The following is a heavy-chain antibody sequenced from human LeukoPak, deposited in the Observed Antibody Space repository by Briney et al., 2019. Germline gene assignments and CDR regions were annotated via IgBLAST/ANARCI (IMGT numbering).Heavy chain of an antibody. Sequence: SETLSLTCTVSGGSISSYYWSWIRQPPGKGLEWIGYIYYSGSTNYNPSLKSRVTISVDTSKNQFSLKLSSVTAADTAVYYCARVAVTALRIPVKYYYYYMDVWGKGTTVTISS. CDR2: IYYSGST. CDR1: GGSISSYY. V-gene: IGHV4-59*01. J-gene: IGHJ6*03. D-gene: IGHD2-21*02. CDR3: ARVAVTALRIPVKYYYYYMDV.